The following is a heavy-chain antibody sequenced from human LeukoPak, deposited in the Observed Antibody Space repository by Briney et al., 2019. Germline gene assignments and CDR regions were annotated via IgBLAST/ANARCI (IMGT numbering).Heavy chain of an antibody. V-gene: IGHV3-21*04. Sequence: GGSLRLSCAASGFTLSNHYMNWVRQAPGKGLEWVSSISSSSSYIYYADSVKGRFTISRDNSMNTLYLQMDGLRAEDTAVYYCARDRGGYSTDFDWWGQGALVTVSS. J-gene: IGHJ4*02. CDR2: ISSSSSYI. CDR3: ARDRGGYSTDFDW. D-gene: IGHD5-12*01. CDR1: GFTLSNHY.